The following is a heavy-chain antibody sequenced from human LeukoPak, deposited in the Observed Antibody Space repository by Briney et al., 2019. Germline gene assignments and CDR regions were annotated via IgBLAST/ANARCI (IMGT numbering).Heavy chain of an antibody. V-gene: IGHV1-2*06. CDR1: GYTFTGYY. CDR2: INPNSGGT. D-gene: IGHD3-22*01. CDR3: ARVPESWDSSGYYYEASFDY. Sequence: ASVKVSCKASGYTFTGYYMHWVRQAPGQGLEWMGRINPNSGGTNYAQKFQGRVTMTRDTSISTAYVELSRLRSDDTAVYYCARVPESWDSSGYYYEASFDYWGQGTLVTVSS. J-gene: IGHJ4*02.